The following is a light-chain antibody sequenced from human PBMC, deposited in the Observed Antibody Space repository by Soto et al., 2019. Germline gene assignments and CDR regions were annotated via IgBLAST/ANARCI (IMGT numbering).Light chain of an antibody. Sequence: EVVLTQSPVTLSLSPGERATLSCRASQSVSSSYLAWYQQKPGQAPRLLIYGASSRATGIPDRFSGSGSGTDFTLTIIRLEPEDFAVYYCQQYGSSPSTFGQGRRLEIK. J-gene: IGKJ5*01. CDR1: QSVSSSY. V-gene: IGKV3-20*01. CDR3: QQYGSSPST. CDR2: GAS.